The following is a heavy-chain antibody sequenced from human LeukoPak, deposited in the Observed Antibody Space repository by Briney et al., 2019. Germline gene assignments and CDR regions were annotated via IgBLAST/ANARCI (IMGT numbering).Heavy chain of an antibody. CDR1: GFTFTSYG. J-gene: IGHJ4*02. Sequence: GGSLRLSCAASGFTFTSYGMNWVRQAPGKGLEWVSFISSGSTYIYYADSVKGRFTISRDNAKNSVYLRMNSLRAEDTAVYYCAREPGPAAPPVDYWGQGTLVTVSS. CDR3: AREPGPAAPPVDY. CDR2: ISSGSTYI. V-gene: IGHV3-21*01. D-gene: IGHD2-2*01.